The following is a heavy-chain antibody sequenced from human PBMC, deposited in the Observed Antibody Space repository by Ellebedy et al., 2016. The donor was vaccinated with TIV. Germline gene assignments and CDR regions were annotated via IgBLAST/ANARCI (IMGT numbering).Heavy chain of an antibody. CDR1: GDSVSSGDYY. Sequence: MPSETLSLTCTVSGDSVSSGDYYWSWIRQPPGKGLEWIGYIYYSGNTYYNPSLKSRVTMSVDRSKNQFSLKLSSVTAADTARYYWARWYTTGRGWFDPWGQGTLVTVSS. CDR2: IYYSGNT. D-gene: IGHD6-19*01. J-gene: IGHJ5*02. CDR3: ARWYTTGRGWFDP. V-gene: IGHV4-31*03.